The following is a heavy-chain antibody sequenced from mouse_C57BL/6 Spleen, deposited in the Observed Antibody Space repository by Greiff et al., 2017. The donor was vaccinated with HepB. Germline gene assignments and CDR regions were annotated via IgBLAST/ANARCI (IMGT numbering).Heavy chain of an antibody. D-gene: IGHD1-1*01. Sequence: VQLQQSGPELVKPGASVKISCKASGYAFSSSWMNWVKQRPGKGLEWIGRIYPGDGDTNYNGKFKGKATLTADKSSSTAYMQLSSLNSEDSAVYFCARSRGSSYRAMDYWGQGTSVTVSS. CDR1: GYAFSSSW. J-gene: IGHJ4*01. V-gene: IGHV1-82*01. CDR2: IYPGDGDT. CDR3: ARSRGSSYRAMDY.